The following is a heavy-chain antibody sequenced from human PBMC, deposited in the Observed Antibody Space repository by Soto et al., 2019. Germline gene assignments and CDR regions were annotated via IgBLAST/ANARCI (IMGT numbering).Heavy chain of an antibody. CDR1: GYSFTSYY. CDR3: ARDRSGSNPCDY. CDR2: INPSGGGT. V-gene: IGHV1-46*01. J-gene: IGHJ4*02. Sequence: ASVKVSCKASGYSFTSYYLHWVRQAPGQGLEWMGIINPSGGGTSYAQKFQSSVTMTRDTATSTVYMELSSLRSEDTAVYFCARDRSGSNPCDYWGQGTLVTVSS. D-gene: IGHD1-26*01.